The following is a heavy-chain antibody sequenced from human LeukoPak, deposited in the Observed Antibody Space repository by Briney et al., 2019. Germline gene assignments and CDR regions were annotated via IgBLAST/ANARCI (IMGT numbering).Heavy chain of an antibody. CDR2: IIPIFGTA. V-gene: IGHV1-69*01. D-gene: IGHD2-2*01. CDR3: ARIPLEVVVPAANHWYFDL. J-gene: IGHJ2*01. Sequence: SVKVSCKAPGGTFSSYAISWVRQAPGQGLEWMGGIIPIFGTANYAQKFQGRVTITADESTSTAYMELSSLRSEDTAVYYCARIPLEVVVPAANHWYFDLWGRGTLVTVSS. CDR1: GGTFSSYA.